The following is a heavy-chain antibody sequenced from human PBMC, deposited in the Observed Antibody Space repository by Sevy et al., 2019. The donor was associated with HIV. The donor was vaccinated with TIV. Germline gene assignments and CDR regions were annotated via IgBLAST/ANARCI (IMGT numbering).Heavy chain of an antibody. CDR1: GFIFSSYT. CDR3: VRVGSSGWYFDY. Sequence: GGSLRLSCAASGFIFSSYTMNWVRQAPGKGLEWVSSISSSGTYRCYADSLKGRFTISRDNAKNSLYLQMNNLRGGDTAVYYCVRVGSSGWYFDYWGQGTLVTVSS. D-gene: IGHD6-19*01. V-gene: IGHV3-21*01. J-gene: IGHJ4*02. CDR2: ISSSGTYR.